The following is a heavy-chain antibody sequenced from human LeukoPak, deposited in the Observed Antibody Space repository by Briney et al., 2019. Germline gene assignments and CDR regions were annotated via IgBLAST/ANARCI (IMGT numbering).Heavy chain of an antibody. Sequence: PGGSLRLSCVASGFTFSSRDWMTWVRQAPGKGLVWVSRINSDGSTTNYADSVKGRFTISRDNAKNTLYLQMNSLRVEDTAVYYCAKEAVTAGTWGLVDPWGQGTLVTVSS. CDR1: GFTFSSRDW. D-gene: IGHD6-13*01. CDR3: AKEAVTAGTWGLVDP. V-gene: IGHV3-74*01. CDR2: INSDGSTT. J-gene: IGHJ5*02.